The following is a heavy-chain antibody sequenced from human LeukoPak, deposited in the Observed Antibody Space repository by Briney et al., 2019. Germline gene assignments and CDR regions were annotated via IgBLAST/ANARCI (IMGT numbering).Heavy chain of an antibody. D-gene: IGHD6-13*01. V-gene: IGHV3-7*01. CDR1: GFTFSSYA. CDR3: STTRNVAVAGSD. Sequence: GGSLRLSCAASGFTFSSYAMSWVRQAPGKGPEWVANIKGDGSQRYYVDSVKGRSTISRDNAKNSLYLQMNSLRAEDTAVYYCSTTRNVAVAGSDWGQGTLVTVSS. CDR2: IKGDGSQR. J-gene: IGHJ4*02.